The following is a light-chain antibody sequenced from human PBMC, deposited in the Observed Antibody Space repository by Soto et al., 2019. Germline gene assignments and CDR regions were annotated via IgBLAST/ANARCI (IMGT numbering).Light chain of an antibody. CDR3: LQYNSMPS. CDR2: DAS. Sequence: DIQMTQSPSSLSASVGDRVTIACQSSHDVSRNLNWFQQKPGEAPKLLIYDASNLERGVPSRFSASGSGTDFTFTISSLQPEDVATYYCLQYNSMPSFGGGTEIELK. CDR1: HDVSRN. V-gene: IGKV1-33*01. J-gene: IGKJ4*01.